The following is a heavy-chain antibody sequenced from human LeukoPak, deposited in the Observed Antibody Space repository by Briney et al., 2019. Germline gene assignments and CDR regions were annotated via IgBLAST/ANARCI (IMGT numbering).Heavy chain of an antibody. CDR3: ARGFNVWGIQLWLPNNWFDP. CDR1: GFTFSSYA. D-gene: IGHD5-18*01. V-gene: IGHV4-34*01. J-gene: IGHJ5*02. Sequence: GSLRLSCAASGFTFSSYAMSWIRQPPGKGLEWIGEINHSGSTNYNPSLKSRVTISVDTSKNQFSLKLSSVTAADTAVYYCARGFNVWGIQLWLPNNWFDPWGQGTLVTVSS. CDR2: INHSGST.